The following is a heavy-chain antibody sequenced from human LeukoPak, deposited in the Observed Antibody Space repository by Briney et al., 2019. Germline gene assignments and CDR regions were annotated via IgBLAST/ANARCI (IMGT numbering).Heavy chain of an antibody. CDR2: IYHSGST. CDR1: GYSISNGYD. V-gene: IGHV4-38-2*02. Sequence: PSETLSLTCSVSGYSISNGYDWGWIRQPPGKGLEWIGNIYHSGSTYYNPSLQSRVTISVDTSKSQFSLKVSSVTAADTAVYYCAREDRNYYYMDVWGKGTTVTVSS. D-gene: IGHD2-15*01. CDR3: AREDRNYYYMDV. J-gene: IGHJ6*03.